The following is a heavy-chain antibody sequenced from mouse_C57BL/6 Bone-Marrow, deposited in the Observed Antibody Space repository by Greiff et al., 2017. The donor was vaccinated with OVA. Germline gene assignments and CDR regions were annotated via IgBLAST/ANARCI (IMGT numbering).Heavy chain of an antibody. J-gene: IGHJ4*01. CDR2: IDPNSGGT. CDR3: ERWMGRRKNYAMDY. V-gene: IGHV1-72*01. CDR1: GYTFTSYW. D-gene: IGHD4-1*01. Sequence: QVQLKQPGAELVKPGASVQLSCKASGYTFTSYWMHWVKQRPGRGLEWIGRIDPNSGGTKYNEKFKSKATLTVDKPSSTAYMPLSSLTSEDSAVYYGERWMGRRKNYAMDYWGQGTSVTVSS.